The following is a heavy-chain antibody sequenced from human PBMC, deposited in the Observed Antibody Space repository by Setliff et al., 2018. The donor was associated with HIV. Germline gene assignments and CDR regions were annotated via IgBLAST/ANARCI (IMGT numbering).Heavy chain of an antibody. CDR3: ARRGRDGVLIVFATGFDP. J-gene: IGHJ5*02. V-gene: IGHV4-39*01. D-gene: IGHD2-8*01. Sequence: SETLSLTCTVSGGSINSGSYYWGWIRQPPEKGLEWIGTMFYSGSTYYNPSLKSRVTIFIDTSENQFSLKLNSVTAADTAVYYCARRGRDGVLIVFATGFDPWGQGTLVTVSS. CDR1: GGSINSGSYY. CDR2: MFYSGST.